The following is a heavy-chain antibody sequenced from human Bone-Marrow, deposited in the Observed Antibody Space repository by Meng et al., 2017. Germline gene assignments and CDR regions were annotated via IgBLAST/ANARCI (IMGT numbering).Heavy chain of an antibody. J-gene: IGHJ4*02. CDR1: GFTFSSYS. V-gene: IGHV3-23*01. CDR3: ALTAVGATFDY. D-gene: IGHD1-26*01. CDR2: ISGSHGST. Sequence: EVQRLESGGGLVQPGGSRRLSCATSGFTFSSYSMSWVRQAPVKGLEWVSAISGSHGSTHYADSVKGRFTISRDNSKNTLYLQMNSLRAEDTAVYYCALTAVGATFDYWGQGTLVTVSS.